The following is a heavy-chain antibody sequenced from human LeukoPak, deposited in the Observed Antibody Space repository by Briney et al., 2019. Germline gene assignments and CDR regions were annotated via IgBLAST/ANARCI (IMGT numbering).Heavy chain of an antibody. V-gene: IGHV4-59*08. D-gene: IGHD5-24*01. CDR1: GGSISSYY. CDR2: IYYSGST. J-gene: IGHJ4*02. Sequence: SETLSLTFTVSGGSISSYYWSWIRQPPGKGLEWIGYIYYSGSTNYNPSLKSRVTISVDTSKNQFSLKLSSVTAADTAVYYCARSEGWLQYYYFDYWGQGTLVTVSS. CDR3: ARSEGWLQYYYFDY.